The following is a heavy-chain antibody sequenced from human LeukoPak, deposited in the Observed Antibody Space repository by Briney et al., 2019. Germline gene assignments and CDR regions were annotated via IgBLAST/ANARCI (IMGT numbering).Heavy chain of an antibody. Sequence: ASVKVSCKASGYTFTSYDINWVRQATGQGLEWMGWMNPNSGNTGYAQKFQGRVTITRNTSISTAYMELSSLRSEDTAVCYCARDLFSDYGFDYWGQGTLVTVSS. CDR3: ARDLFSDYGFDY. D-gene: IGHD4-17*01. CDR2: MNPNSGNT. V-gene: IGHV1-8*03. J-gene: IGHJ4*02. CDR1: GYTFTSYD.